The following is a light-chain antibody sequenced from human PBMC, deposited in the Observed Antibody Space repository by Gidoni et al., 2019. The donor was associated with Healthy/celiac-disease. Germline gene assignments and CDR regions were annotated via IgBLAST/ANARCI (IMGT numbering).Light chain of an antibody. Sequence: EIVLKQSPGTLSLSPGERATLSCRASQSVSSSYLAWYQQKPGQAPRLLIYGASSRATGIPDRFSGSGSGTDFTLTISILEPEDFAVYYCQQYGSSLCXFXQGTKLEI. V-gene: IGKV3-20*01. CDR3: QQYGSSLCX. J-gene: IGKJ2*04. CDR2: GAS. CDR1: QSVSSSY.